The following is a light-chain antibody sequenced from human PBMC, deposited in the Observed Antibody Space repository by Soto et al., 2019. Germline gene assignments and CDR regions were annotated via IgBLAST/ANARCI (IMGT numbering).Light chain of an antibody. Sequence: DITMTQSPSSLSASVGDRVTITCRASQSISSYLNWYQQKPGKAPKLLIYAASSLQSGVPSRFSGSGSGTDFTLTISSLQPEDFATYYCQQSYSTPRTFGQGTKLEIK. J-gene: IGKJ2*01. CDR3: QQSYSTPRT. CDR1: QSISSY. V-gene: IGKV1-39*01. CDR2: AAS.